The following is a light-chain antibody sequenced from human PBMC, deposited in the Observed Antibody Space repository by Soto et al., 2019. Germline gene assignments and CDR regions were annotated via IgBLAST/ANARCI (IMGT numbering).Light chain of an antibody. CDR1: QSVSSSY. V-gene: IGKV3-20*01. Sequence: EIVLTQSPGTLSLSPGERATLSCRASQSVSSSYLAWYQQKPGQAPLLLIYGASSRATGITDRFSGSGSWRDFTLTISRMEPADFAVYYCQQYGSSPMYTFGQGTKLEIK. CDR2: GAS. CDR3: QQYGSSPMYT. J-gene: IGKJ2*01.